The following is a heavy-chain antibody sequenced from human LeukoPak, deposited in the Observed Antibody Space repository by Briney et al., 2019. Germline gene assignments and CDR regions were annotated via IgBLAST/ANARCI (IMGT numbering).Heavy chain of an antibody. CDR3: ANLYCGGDCYSY. CDR1: GYTFTGYY. V-gene: IGHV1-2*02. D-gene: IGHD2-21*02. J-gene: IGHJ4*02. Sequence: ASAKVSCKASGYTFTGYYMHWVRQAPGQGLEWMGWINPNSGGTNYAQKFQGRVTMTRDTSISTAYMELSRLRSDDTAVYYCANLYCGGDCYSYWGQGTLVTVSS. CDR2: INPNSGGT.